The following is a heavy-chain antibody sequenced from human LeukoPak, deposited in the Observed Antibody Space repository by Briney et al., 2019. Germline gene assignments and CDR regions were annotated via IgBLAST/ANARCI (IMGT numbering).Heavy chain of an antibody. Sequence: SVKVSYKASGGTFSSYAISWVRQAPGQGLEWMGRIIPIFGTANYAQKFQGRVTITADKSTSTAYMELSSLRSEDTAVYYCARDLETQGDYWGQGTLVTVSS. V-gene: IGHV1-69*06. CDR3: ARDLETQGDY. CDR1: GGTFSSYA. D-gene: IGHD1-1*01. J-gene: IGHJ4*02. CDR2: IIPIFGTA.